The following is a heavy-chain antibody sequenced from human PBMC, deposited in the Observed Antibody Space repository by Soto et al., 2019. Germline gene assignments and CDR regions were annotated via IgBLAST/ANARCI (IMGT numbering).Heavy chain of an antibody. CDR1: GYSFTSYC. J-gene: IGHJ6*02. V-gene: IGHV5-10-1*01. Sequence: GESVKISCKGSGYSFTSYCISWVLQMPGKGLEWMGRIDPSDSYTNYSPSFQGHVTISADKSISTAYLQWSSLKASDTAMYYCALQNSNYDYYYYGMDVWGQGTTVTVSS. CDR3: ALQNSNYDYYYYGMDV. CDR2: IDPSDSYT. D-gene: IGHD4-4*01.